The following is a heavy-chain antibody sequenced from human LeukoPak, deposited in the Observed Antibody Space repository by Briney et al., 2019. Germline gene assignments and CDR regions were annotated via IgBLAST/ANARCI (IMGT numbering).Heavy chain of an antibody. Sequence: GASVKISCKASGYVFSSFGVCWVRQAPGQGLEWMGWSGAYIGNTNYAQKFQGRLTMTTDASMSIAYMELSRLRSDDTAVYYCARDRAARFLEWLYDYWGQGTLVTVSS. J-gene: IGHJ4*02. CDR3: ARDRAARFLEWLYDY. CDR1: GYVFSSFG. CDR2: SGAYIGNT. D-gene: IGHD3-3*01. V-gene: IGHV1-18*01.